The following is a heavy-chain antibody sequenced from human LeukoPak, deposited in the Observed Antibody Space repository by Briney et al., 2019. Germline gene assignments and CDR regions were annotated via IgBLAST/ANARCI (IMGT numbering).Heavy chain of an antibody. CDR1: GFTFSSYS. CDR3: ASNTMVRGVIYWFDP. D-gene: IGHD3-10*01. CDR2: ISSSSSYI. V-gene: IGHV3-21*04. J-gene: IGHJ5*02. Sequence: GGSLRLSCAASGFTFSSYSMNWVRQAPGKGLEWVSSISSSSSYIYYADSVKGRFTISRDNAKNSLYLQMNSLRSEDTAVYYCASNTMVRGVIYWFDPWGQGTLVTVSS.